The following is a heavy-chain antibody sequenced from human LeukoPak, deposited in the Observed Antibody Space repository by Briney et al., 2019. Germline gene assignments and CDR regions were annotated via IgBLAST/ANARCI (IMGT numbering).Heavy chain of an antibody. Sequence: GGSLRLSCAASAFTFSAHTMHWVRQAPGKGLEWVSSITSSSSHIYYADSLEGRSTISRDNAKNSLYLQMNSLRAEDTAVYYCARVYGDYDWYFDLWGRGTLVTVSS. CDR2: ITSSSSHI. V-gene: IGHV3-21*01. CDR1: AFTFSAHT. D-gene: IGHD4-17*01. CDR3: ARVYGDYDWYFDL. J-gene: IGHJ2*01.